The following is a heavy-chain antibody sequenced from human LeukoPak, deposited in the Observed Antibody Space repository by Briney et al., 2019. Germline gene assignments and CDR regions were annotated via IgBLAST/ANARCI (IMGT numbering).Heavy chain of an antibody. V-gene: IGHV3-9*01. CDR3: AKDNRPAIAAAGTGAFDI. CDR1: GFTFDDYA. Sequence: GGSLRLSCAASGFTFDDYAMHWVRQAPGKGLEWVSGISWNSGSIGYADSVKGRFTISRDNAKNSPYLQMNSLRAEDTALYYCAKDNRPAIAAAGTGAFDIWGQGTMVTVSS. D-gene: IGHD6-13*01. J-gene: IGHJ3*02. CDR2: ISWNSGSI.